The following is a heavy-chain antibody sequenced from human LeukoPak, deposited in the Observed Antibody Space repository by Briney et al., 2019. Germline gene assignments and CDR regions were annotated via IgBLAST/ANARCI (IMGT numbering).Heavy chain of an antibody. CDR1: GFSLSNYW. CDR2: ISSSSSTI. V-gene: IGHV3-48*02. D-gene: IGHD2-15*01. J-gene: IGHJ6*02. CDR3: ARDLVVVVAATRDYYGMDV. Sequence: PGGSLRLSCAASGFSLSNYWMNWVRQAPGKGLEWVSYISSSSSTIYYADSVKGRFTISRDNAKNSLYLQMNSLRDEDTAVYYCARDLVVVVAATRDYYGMDVWGQGTTVTVSS.